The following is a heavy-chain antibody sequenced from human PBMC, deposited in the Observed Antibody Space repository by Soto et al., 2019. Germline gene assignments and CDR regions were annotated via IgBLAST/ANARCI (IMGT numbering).Heavy chain of an antibody. CDR3: ARDLIAAAARPYNWFYP. Sequence: PSQTLSLTCAISGESVSSNSAAWNWIRQSPSRGLEWLGRTYYRSKWYNDYAVSVKSRITINPDTSKNQFSLQLNSVTPEDTAVYYCARDLIAAAARPYNWFYPWGQGTLVTVSS. CDR1: GESVSSNSAA. CDR2: TYYRSKWYN. V-gene: IGHV6-1*01. J-gene: IGHJ5*02. D-gene: IGHD6-13*01.